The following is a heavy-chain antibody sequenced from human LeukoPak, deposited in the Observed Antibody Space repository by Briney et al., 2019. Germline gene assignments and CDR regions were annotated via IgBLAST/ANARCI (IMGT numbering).Heavy chain of an antibody. CDR3: TREGPGSDWATFDS. D-gene: IGHD6-19*01. Sequence: ASVKVSCKASGYTFTGYYMHWVRQAPGQGLEWMGRINPSNGGTNYAQKFQGRVTMTRGTSISTVYMELSRLTSDDTAVYYCTREGPGSDWATFDSWGQGALVTVSS. CDR1: GYTFTGYY. J-gene: IGHJ4*02. V-gene: IGHV1-2*06. CDR2: INPSNGGT.